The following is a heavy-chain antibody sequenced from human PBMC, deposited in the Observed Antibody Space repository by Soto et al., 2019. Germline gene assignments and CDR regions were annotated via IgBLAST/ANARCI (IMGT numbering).Heavy chain of an antibody. CDR1: TFTFSSYA. CDR3: AKVIGLFPSQSFDN. Sequence: GGSLRLSCAASTFTFSSYAMSWVRQTPGKGLEWVSGISGSGGGTFLADSVKGRFTISRDNSKNTLYLQMNSLRVEDTAIYYCAKVIGLFPSQSFDNWGQGTLVTVSS. V-gene: IGHV3-23*01. J-gene: IGHJ4*02. CDR2: ISGSGGGT.